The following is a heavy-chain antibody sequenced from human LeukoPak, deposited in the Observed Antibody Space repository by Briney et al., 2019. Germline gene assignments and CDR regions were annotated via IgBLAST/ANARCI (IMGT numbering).Heavy chain of an antibody. J-gene: IGHJ4*02. CDR3: ARDKKLVGVSFDY. CDR2: IIPILGIA. V-gene: IGHV1-69*04. CDR1: GGTFSSYA. Sequence: SVKVSCKASGGTFSSYAISWVRQAPGQGLEWMGRIIPILGIANYAQKFQGRVTITADKSTSTAYMELSSLRSDDTAVYYCARDKKLVGVSFDYWGQGTLVTVSS. D-gene: IGHD1-26*01.